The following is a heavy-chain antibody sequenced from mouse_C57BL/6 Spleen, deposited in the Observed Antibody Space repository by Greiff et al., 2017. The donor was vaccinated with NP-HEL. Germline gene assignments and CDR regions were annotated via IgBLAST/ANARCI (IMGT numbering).Heavy chain of an antibody. CDR2: ISSGSSTI. J-gene: IGHJ1*03. Sequence: EVKLMESGGGLVKPGGSLKLSCAASGFTFSDYGMHWVRQAPEKGLEWVAYISSGSSTIYYADTVKGRFTISRDNAKNTLFLQMTSLRSEETAMYYCARRYGSSYNWYFDVWGTGTTVTVSS. CDR3: ARRYGSSYNWYFDV. CDR1: GFTFSDYG. V-gene: IGHV5-17*01. D-gene: IGHD1-1*01.